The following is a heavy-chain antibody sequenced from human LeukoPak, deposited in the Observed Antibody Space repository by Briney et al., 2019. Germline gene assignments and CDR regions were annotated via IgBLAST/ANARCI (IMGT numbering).Heavy chain of an antibody. V-gene: IGHV3-69-1*02. CDR1: GFSFSDYY. Sequence: PGGSLRFSCAASGFSFSDYYMSWIRQAPGKGLEWVSYISSGSTIYYADSVKGRFTISRDNAKNSLYLQMNSLSAEDKTVYYCTELGITMIGGVWGKGTTVTDAS. J-gene: IGHJ6*04. CDR2: ISSGSTI. D-gene: IGHD3-10*02. CDR3: TELGITMIGGV.